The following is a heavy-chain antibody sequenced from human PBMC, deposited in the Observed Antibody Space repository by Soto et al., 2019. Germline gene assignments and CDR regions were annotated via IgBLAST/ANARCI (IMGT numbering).Heavy chain of an antibody. CDR2: ISSSSFSI. V-gene: IGHV3-21*01. Sequence: GGSLRLSCAASGFTFRSYSMNWVRQAPGKGLEWVSSISSSSFSINYADSVKGRFSISRDNAQNSLHLQMNNLRAEDTAVYYCAREGIAVAGTTHYYYYGMDVWGQGTTVTVSS. CDR3: AREGIAVAGTTHYYYYGMDV. D-gene: IGHD6-19*01. J-gene: IGHJ6*02. CDR1: GFTFRSYS.